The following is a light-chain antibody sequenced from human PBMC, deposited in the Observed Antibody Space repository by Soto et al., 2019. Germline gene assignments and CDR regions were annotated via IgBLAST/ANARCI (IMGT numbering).Light chain of an antibody. V-gene: IGLV2-11*01. J-gene: IGLJ1*01. Sequence: QSLLTRPRSVSVSPGQSVTISCTGTSSDVGGYNYVSWYQQHPGKAPKLMIYDVSKRPSGVPDRFSGSKSGNTASLTISGLQAEDEADYYCCSYAGSYNYVFGTGTKVTVL. CDR1: SSDVGGYNY. CDR3: CSYAGSYNYV. CDR2: DVS.